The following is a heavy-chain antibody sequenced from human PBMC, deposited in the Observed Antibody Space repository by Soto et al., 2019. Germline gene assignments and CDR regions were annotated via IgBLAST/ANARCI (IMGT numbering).Heavy chain of an antibody. V-gene: IGHV3-30*18. CDR1: GFTFSSYG. D-gene: IGHD2-8*01. Sequence: ESGGGVVQPGRSLRLSCAASGFTFSSYGMHWVRQAPGEGLEWVAVISYDGSNKYYADSVKGRFTISRDNSKNTLYLQMNSLRAEDTAVYYCAKSEYCTNGVCYKGYYYYMDVWGKGTTVTVSS. CDR2: ISYDGSNK. CDR3: AKSEYCTNGVCYKGYYYYMDV. J-gene: IGHJ6*03.